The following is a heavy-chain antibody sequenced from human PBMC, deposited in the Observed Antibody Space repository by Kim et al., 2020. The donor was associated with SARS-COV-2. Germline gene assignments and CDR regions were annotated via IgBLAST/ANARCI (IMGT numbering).Heavy chain of an antibody. Sequence: ASVKVSCKASGYTFTSYAMHWVRQAPGQRLEWMGWINAGNGNTKYSQKFQGRVTITRDTSASTAYMELSSLRSEDTAVYYCARDRWRSGWYGFDYWGQGTLVTVSS. V-gene: IGHV1-3*01. CDR3: ARDRWRSGWYGFDY. J-gene: IGHJ4*02. D-gene: IGHD6-19*01. CDR2: INAGNGNT. CDR1: GYTFTSYA.